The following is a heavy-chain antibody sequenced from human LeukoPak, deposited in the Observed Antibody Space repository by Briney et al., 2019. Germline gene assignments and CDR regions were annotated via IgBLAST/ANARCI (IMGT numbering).Heavy chain of an antibody. Sequence: GGSLRLSCAASGFTFSSYWMSWVRQAPGKGLEWVANIKQDGSEKYYVDSVKGRFTISRDNAKNSLYLQMNSLRAEDTAVYYCARGTWRVWLSQNYFDYWGQGTLVTVSS. J-gene: IGHJ4*02. CDR2: IKQDGSEK. V-gene: IGHV3-7*01. D-gene: IGHD3-22*01. CDR3: ARGTWRVWLSQNYFDY. CDR1: GFTFSSYW.